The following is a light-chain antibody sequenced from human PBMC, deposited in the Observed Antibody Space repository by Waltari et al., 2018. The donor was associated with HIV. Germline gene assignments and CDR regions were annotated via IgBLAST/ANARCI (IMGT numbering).Light chain of an antibody. CDR2: DNT. V-gene: IGLV1-40*01. CDR3: QSYDSSLRGV. Sequence: QSVLTQPPSVSGAPGQRVTISCSGSGSNTGAGYDVHCYQKLPGSAPKLLSYDNTRRPSGVPDRFSGSKSGTSASLAITGLQAEDEADYYCQSYDSSLRGVFGGGTKLTVL. CDR1: GSNTGAGYD. J-gene: IGLJ3*02.